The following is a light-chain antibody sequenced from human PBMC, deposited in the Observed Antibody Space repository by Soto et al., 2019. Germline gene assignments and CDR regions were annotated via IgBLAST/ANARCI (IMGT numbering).Light chain of an antibody. J-gene: IGKJ1*01. CDR2: GAS. Sequence: EIVMTQSPATLSVSPGERATLSCRASQSVSSNFAWYQQKPGQTPRLLIYGASTRATGIPARFSGSGSGTEFTLTISSLQSEDFAVYYCQQYNNWLRTFGQGTKVDI. CDR1: QSVSSN. CDR3: QQYNNWLRT. V-gene: IGKV3-15*01.